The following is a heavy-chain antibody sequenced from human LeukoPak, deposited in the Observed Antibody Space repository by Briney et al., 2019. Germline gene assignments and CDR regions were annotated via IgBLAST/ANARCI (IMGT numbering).Heavy chain of an antibody. CDR1: GFTVISNY. CDR2: IYSGNRT. J-gene: IGHJ4*02. Sequence: GGSLRLSCAAYGFTVISNYMGWVRQAPGEGLEWVSIIYSGNRTYYADSVKGRFTISKDNSKHTLNLQMNSLRAEDTAVYYCVKATVTYFDYWGQGTLVTVSS. CDR3: VKATVTYFDY. D-gene: IGHD4-17*01. V-gene: IGHV3-66*01.